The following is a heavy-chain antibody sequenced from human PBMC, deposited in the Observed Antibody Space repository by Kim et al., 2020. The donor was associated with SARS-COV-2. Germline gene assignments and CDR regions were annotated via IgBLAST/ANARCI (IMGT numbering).Heavy chain of an antibody. J-gene: IGHJ4*02. CDR3: ARTYYGFDY. CDR2: ENT. Sequence: ENTTYTPSLKRRVTRSVDTSKKQISLKVFSVTAADTAVYYCARTYYGFDYWGQGTLVTVSS. D-gene: IGHD3-22*01. V-gene: IGHV4-34*01.